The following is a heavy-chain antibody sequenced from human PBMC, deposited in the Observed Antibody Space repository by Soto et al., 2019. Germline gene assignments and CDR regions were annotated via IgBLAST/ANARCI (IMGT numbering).Heavy chain of an antibody. V-gene: IGHV1-69*02. J-gene: IGHJ3*02. D-gene: IGHD3-10*01. CDR1: GGTFSSYT. Sequence: ASVKVSCKASGGTFSSYTISWVRQAPGQGLEWMGRIIPILGIANYAQKFQGRVTITADKSTSTAYMELSSLRSEDTAVYYCASQGFYYGSGSNEWDHENDDAFDIWGQGTMVTVSS. CDR2: IIPILGIA. CDR3: ASQGFYYGSGSNEWDHENDDAFDI.